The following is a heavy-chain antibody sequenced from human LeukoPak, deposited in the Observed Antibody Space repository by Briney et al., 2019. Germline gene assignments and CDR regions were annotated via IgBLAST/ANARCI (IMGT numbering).Heavy chain of an antibody. V-gene: IGHV3-23*01. CDR3: ASGYGMDA. CDR2: ISSNGGTT. J-gene: IGHJ6*02. CDR1: GFTFSTYA. Sequence: GGSLRLSCAASGFTFSTYAMSWVRQAPGKGLEWVSSISSNGGTTYYADSVKGRFTISRDNSKNTLYLQMNSLRAEDTAVYYCASGYGMDAWGQGTTVTVSS.